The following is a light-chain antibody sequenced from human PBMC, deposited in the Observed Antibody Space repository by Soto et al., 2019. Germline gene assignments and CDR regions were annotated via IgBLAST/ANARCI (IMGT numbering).Light chain of an antibody. CDR3: SSYTSSSTWV. CDR1: SSDVGGYNY. V-gene: IGLV2-14*03. J-gene: IGLJ3*02. Sequence: QSVLTQRASVSGSPGQSITISCTGTSSDVGGYNYVSWYQQHPGKAPKLVIYDVSNRPSGVSNRFSGSKSGNTASLTISGLQAEDEADYYCSSYTSSSTWVFGGGTKLTVL. CDR2: DVS.